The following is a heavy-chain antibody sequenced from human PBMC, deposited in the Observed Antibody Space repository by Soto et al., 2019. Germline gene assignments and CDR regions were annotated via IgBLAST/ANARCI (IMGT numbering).Heavy chain of an antibody. CDR1: GFTVSSNY. CDR2: IYTGGYT. V-gene: IGHV3-53*01. CDR3: ARGRIAVAGHYSFDL. Sequence: EVQLVESGGGLIQPGGSLRLSCTASGFTVSSNYMSWVRQAPGKGLEWVSVIYTGGYTYYADSVKGRFTTSRDNSKNTLSLQMNSLRAEDTAVYFCARGRIAVAGHYSFDLWGQGTLVTVSS. J-gene: IGHJ4*02. D-gene: IGHD6-19*01.